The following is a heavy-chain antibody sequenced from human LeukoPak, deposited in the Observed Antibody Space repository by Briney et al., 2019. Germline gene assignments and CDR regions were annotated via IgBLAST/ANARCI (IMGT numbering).Heavy chain of an antibody. D-gene: IGHD6-19*01. Sequence: GRSLRLSCAASGFTFDDYAMHWVRHAPGKGLEGVSGISWNSGSIVYADSVKGPFTISRDNAKNSLYLQINSLRAEDTALYYCAKGVIKAVAGYFDYWGQGTLVTVSS. CDR1: GFTFDDYA. CDR2: ISWNSGSI. V-gene: IGHV3-9*01. CDR3: AKGVIKAVAGYFDY. J-gene: IGHJ4*02.